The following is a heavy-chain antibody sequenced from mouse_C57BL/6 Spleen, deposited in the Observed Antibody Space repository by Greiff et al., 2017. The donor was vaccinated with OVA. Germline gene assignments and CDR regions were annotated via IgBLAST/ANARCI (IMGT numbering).Heavy chain of an antibody. V-gene: IGHV5-6*01. D-gene: IGHD4-1*02. CDR1: GFTFSSYG. Sequence: DVLLVESGGDLVKPGGSLKLSCAASGFTFSSYGMSWVRQTPDKRLEWVATISSGGSYTYYPDSVKGRFTISRDNAKNTLYLQMSSLKSEDTDMYYCARGGSTGYYFDYWGQGTTRTVSS. CDR3: ARGGSTGYYFDY. J-gene: IGHJ2*01. CDR2: ISSGGSYT.